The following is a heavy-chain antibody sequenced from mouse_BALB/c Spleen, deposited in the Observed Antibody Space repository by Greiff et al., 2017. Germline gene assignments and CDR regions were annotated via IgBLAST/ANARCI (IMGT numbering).Heavy chain of an antibody. J-gene: IGHJ3*01. CDR2: ISYSGST. CDR1: GYSITSDYA. Sequence: EVKLVESGPGLVKPSQSLSLTCTVTGYSITSDYAWNWIRQFPGNKLEWMGYISYSGSTSYNPSLKSRISITRDTSKNQFFLQLNSVTTEDTATYYCARREGEYYGYIAYWGQGTLVTVSA. CDR3: ARREGEYYGYIAY. V-gene: IGHV3-2*02. D-gene: IGHD1-2*01.